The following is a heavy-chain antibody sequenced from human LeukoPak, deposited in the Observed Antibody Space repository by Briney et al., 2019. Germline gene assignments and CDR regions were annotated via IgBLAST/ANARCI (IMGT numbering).Heavy chain of an antibody. CDR2: ISYDGSNK. V-gene: IGHV3-30*04. CDR3: ASPRYCSSTSCYVLVPPLDY. Sequence: GRSLRLSCAASGFTFSSYAMHWVRQAPGKGLEWVAVISYDGSNKYYADSVKGRFTISRDNSKNTLYLQMNSLRAEDTAVYYCASPRYCSSTSCYVLVPPLDYWGQGTLVTVSS. J-gene: IGHJ4*02. D-gene: IGHD2-2*01. CDR1: GFTFSSYA.